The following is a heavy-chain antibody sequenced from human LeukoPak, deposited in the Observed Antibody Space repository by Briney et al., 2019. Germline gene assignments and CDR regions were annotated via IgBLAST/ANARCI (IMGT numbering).Heavy chain of an antibody. J-gene: IGHJ5*02. V-gene: IGHV1-46*01. CDR1: GYTFTGYF. D-gene: IGHD6-13*01. Sequence: ASVKVSCKASGYTFTGYFIHWVRQAPGQGLEWMGRINPSGGSTSYAQKFQGRVTMTRNTSISTAYMELSSLRSEDTAVYYCARGTAAGFDPWGQGTLVTVSS. CDR3: ARGTAAGFDP. CDR2: INPSGGST.